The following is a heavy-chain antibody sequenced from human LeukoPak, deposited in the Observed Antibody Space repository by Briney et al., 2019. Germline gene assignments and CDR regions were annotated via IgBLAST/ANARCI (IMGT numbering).Heavy chain of an antibody. CDR1: GGSFSGYY. Sequence: SETLSLTCAGYGGSFSGYYWSWIRQPPGKGLEWIGEINHSGSTNYNPSLKSRVTISVGTSKNQFSLKLSSVTAADTAVYYCARGQYLRYYDFWSGSDKDYYFDYWGQGTLVTVSS. CDR2: INHSGST. D-gene: IGHD3-3*01. J-gene: IGHJ4*02. CDR3: ARGQYLRYYDFWSGSDKDYYFDY. V-gene: IGHV4-34*01.